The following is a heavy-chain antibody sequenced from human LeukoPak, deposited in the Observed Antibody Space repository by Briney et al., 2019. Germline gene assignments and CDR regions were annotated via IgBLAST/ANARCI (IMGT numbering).Heavy chain of an antibody. CDR2: INHSGST. D-gene: IGHD6-13*01. CDR3: ARSKRSSWYFVSKWLDP. Sequence: SETLSLTCAVYGGSFSGYYWSWIRQPPGKGLDWIGEINHSGSTNYNPPLKSRVTISLDTSQNQFSPKLRSVTAADPAVDCRARSKRSSWYFVSKWLDPWGQGTLVTVSS. CDR1: GGSFSGYY. J-gene: IGHJ5*02. V-gene: IGHV4-34*01.